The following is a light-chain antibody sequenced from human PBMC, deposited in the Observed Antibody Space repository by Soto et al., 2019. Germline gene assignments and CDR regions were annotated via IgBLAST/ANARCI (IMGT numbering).Light chain of an antibody. J-gene: IGKJ4*01. Sequence: DIEMTQSPSSLSAYVGDRVNITCRASQSISYHLNWYQQKPGRAPDLLMYGASSLQSGVPSRFTGSGSGTEFTLTITSLQPGDFATYYCQQTYTTPLTFGGGTKVDIK. V-gene: IGKV1-39*01. CDR3: QQTYTTPLT. CDR1: QSISYH. CDR2: GAS.